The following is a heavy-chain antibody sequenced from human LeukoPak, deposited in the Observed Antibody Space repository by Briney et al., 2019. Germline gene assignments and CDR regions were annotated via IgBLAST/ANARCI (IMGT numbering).Heavy chain of an antibody. Sequence: GGSLRLSCAASGFTFSSYIMNWVRQAPGKGLEWVASISCNSTYIHYADSVKGRFTISRDNARNSLFLQMNSLRAEDTAIYYCASDEGNYFDYWGQGTLVTVSS. CDR1: GFTFSSYI. J-gene: IGHJ4*02. CDR3: ASDEGNYFDY. V-gene: IGHV3-21*01. CDR2: ISCNSTYI.